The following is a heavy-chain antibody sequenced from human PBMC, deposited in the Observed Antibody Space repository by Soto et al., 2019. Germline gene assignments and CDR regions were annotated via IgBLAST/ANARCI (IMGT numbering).Heavy chain of an antibody. D-gene: IGHD1-26*01. CDR2: ISYDGSNK. CDR3: AIPTAGATDD. CDR1: GFTFSSYG. V-gene: IGHV3-30*03. J-gene: IGHJ4*01. Sequence: GGSLRLSCAASGFTFSSYGMHWVRQAPGKGLEWVAVISYDGSNKYYADSVKGRFTISRDNSKNTLYLQMNSLRAEDTALYYCAIPTAGATDDWGKGTLVTVSS.